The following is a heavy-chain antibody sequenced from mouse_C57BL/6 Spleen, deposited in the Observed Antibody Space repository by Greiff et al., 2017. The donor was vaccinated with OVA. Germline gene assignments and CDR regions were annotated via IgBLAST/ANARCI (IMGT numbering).Heavy chain of an antibody. CDR3: ASKDGYGRSSYYFDY. CDR2: IYPGDGDT. CDR1: GYAFSSYW. D-gene: IGHD2-2*01. Sequence: VQLQQSGAELVKPGASVKISCKASGYAFSSYWMNWVKQRPGKGLEWIGQIYPGDGDTNYNGKFKGKATLTADKSSSTAYMQLSSLTSEDSAVYFCASKDGYGRSSYYFDYWGQGTPLTVSS. J-gene: IGHJ2*01. V-gene: IGHV1-80*01.